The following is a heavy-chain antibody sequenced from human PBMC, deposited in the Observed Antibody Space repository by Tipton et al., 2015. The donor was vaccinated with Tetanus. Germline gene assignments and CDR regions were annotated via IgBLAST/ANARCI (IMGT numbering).Heavy chain of an antibody. CDR3: ARDSRKVVGYGDYYYYNGMDV. V-gene: IGHV1-18*01. J-gene: IGHJ6*02. CDR2: INTYNGNT. Sequence: GEVKKPGAAMKVSCKASGYTFHSYHISWVRQAPGEGLEWMGWINTYNGNTHYAQKFQDRVTLTTDTSTSTAYMELRTLRSDDTAIYYCARDSRKVVGYGDYYYYNGMDVWGQGTTVTVSS. D-gene: IGHD5-12*01. CDR1: GYTFHSYH.